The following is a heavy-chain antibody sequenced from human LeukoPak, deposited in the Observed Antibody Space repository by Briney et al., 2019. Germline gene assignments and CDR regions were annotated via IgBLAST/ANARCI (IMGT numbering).Heavy chain of an antibody. CDR1: GFTLSDYW. D-gene: IGHD4-11*01. V-gene: IGHV3-74*01. J-gene: IGHJ4*02. CDR2: IKTDGSDR. CDR3: VRDFLTVTTNDY. Sequence: GGSLRLSCVVSGFTLSDYWMHWVRKAPGKGLVWVSGIKTDGSDRRYADFVKGRFTISRDNAKNTLYLQMNSLRAEDTAAYYCVRDFLTVTTNDYWGQGTLVTVSS.